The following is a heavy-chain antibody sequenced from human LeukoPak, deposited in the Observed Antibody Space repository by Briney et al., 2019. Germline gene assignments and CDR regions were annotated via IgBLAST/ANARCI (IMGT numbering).Heavy chain of an antibody. CDR1: GFTFSTYA. V-gene: IGHV3-30*04. D-gene: IGHD4-17*01. Sequence: GRSLRLSCSASGFTFSTYAMHWVRQALGKGLEWVAVLSYDGSNDFYADSVKGRFSISRDNSKNTLYLQMNSLRPEDTAVYYCARERLRYFDYWGQGTLVTVSS. J-gene: IGHJ4*02. CDR2: LSYDGSND. CDR3: ARERLRYFDY.